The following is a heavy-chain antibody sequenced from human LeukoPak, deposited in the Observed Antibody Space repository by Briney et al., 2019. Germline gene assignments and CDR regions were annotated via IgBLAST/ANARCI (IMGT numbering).Heavy chain of an antibody. CDR3: VRDRFRMDV. CDR1: GFTLNRHY. V-gene: IGHV3-21*01. CDR2: ISSSSSYI. Sequence: GSLKLSFCAPGFTLNRHYMDLVPQAPGEGLEWVSSISSSSSYIYYADSMKGRFTISGDNAKNSLYLQMNSLTAEDTAVYFCVRDRFRMDVWGKGTTVIVSS. D-gene: IGHD3-10*01. J-gene: IGHJ6*03.